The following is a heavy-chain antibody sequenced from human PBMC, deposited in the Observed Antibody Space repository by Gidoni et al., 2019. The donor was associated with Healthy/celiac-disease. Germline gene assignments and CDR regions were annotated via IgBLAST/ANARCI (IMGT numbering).Heavy chain of an antibody. CDR2: ISSSSSTI. D-gene: IGHD4-17*01. J-gene: IGHJ4*02. CDR1: GFTFSSYS. V-gene: IGHV3-48*01. CDR3: ARERLRGLDY. Sequence: EVQLVESGGGLVQPGGSLRLSCAASGFTFSSYSMNWVRRAPGKGLEWVSYISSSSSTIYYADSVKGRFTISRDNAKNSLYLQMNSLRAEDTAVYYCARERLRGLDYWGQGTLVTVSS.